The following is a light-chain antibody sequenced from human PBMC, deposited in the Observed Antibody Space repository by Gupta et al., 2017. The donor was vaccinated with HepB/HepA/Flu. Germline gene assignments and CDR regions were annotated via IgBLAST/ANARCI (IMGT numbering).Light chain of an antibody. CDR3: RSYTNMRIRV. J-gene: IGLJ2*01. Sequence: QSPLTQTASVSGSPGQSITISCTGTSMDIGFYDYVSWYQQHPGNSPKLLIYDVRKRHAGVSDRFSGSKSGNTASPTISGLRAEDEAYYFCRSYTNMRIRVFGGGTKVTVL. CDR2: DVR. CDR1: SMDIGFYDY. V-gene: IGLV2-14*03.